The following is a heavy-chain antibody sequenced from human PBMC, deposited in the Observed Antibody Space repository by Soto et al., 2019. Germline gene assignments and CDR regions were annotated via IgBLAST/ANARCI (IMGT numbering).Heavy chain of an antibody. V-gene: IGHV3-30*18. Sequence: QVQLVESGGGVVQPGRSLRLSCAASGFTFSSYGMHWVRQAPGKGLEWVAVISYDGSNKYYADSVKGRFTISRDNSKNTLYLQMNSLRAEDTAVYYCAKDPMSGRGWSGWFDPWGQGTLVTVSS. CDR2: ISYDGSNK. D-gene: IGHD6-19*01. J-gene: IGHJ5*02. CDR1: GFTFSSYG. CDR3: AKDPMSGRGWSGWFDP.